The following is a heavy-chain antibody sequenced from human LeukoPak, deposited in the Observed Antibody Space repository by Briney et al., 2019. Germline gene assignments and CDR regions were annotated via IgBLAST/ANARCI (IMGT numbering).Heavy chain of an antibody. CDR3: ARVTRCCRTFDY. D-gene: IGHD1-14*01. V-gene: IGHV4-34*01. CDR1: GGSFSGYY. CDR2: INHSGST. Sequence: PSETLSLTCAVYGGSFSGYYWSWIRQPPGKGLEWIGEINHSGSTNYNPSLKSRVTISVDTSKNQSSLKLSSVTAADTAVYYCARVTRCCRTFDYWGQGTLVTVSS. J-gene: IGHJ4*02.